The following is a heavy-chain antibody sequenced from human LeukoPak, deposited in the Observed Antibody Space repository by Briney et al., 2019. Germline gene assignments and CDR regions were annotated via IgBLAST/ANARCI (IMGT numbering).Heavy chain of an antibody. CDR2: IYYSGTT. D-gene: IGHD7-27*01. J-gene: IGHJ4*02. Sequence: SETLSLTCTVSGGSISSDYWSWIRQFPGKGLEWIGYIYYSGTTSYNPSLKSRVTISLDTSKNQFSLKLSSVTAADTAVYYCARGANWGSPDYWGQGTLVTVSS. V-gene: IGHV4-59*01. CDR3: ARGANWGSPDY. CDR1: GGSISSDY.